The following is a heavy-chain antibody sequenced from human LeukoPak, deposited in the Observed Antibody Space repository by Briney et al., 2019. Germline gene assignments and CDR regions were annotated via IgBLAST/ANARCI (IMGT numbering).Heavy chain of an antibody. CDR2: IYSGGST. CDR1: GFTVSSNY. Sequence: PGGSLRLSCAASGFTVSSNYMSWVRQAPGKGLEWVSVIYSGGSTYYADSVKGRFTISRDNSKNTLYLQMNSLRAEDTAVYYCAREYYDSSVSKYYFGYWGQGTLVTVSS. V-gene: IGHV3-66*01. J-gene: IGHJ4*02. D-gene: IGHD3-22*01. CDR3: AREYYDSSVSKYYFGY.